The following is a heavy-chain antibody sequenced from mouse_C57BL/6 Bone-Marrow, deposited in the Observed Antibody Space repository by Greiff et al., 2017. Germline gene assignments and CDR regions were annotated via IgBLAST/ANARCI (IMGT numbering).Heavy chain of an antibody. J-gene: IGHJ3*01. CDR1: GYTFTSYW. V-gene: IGHV1-69*01. CDR3: ARFPYSNYGRWFAY. Sequence: QVQLQQPGAELVMPGASVKLSCKASGYTFTSYWMHWVKQRPGQGLEWIGEIDPSGSYTNYNQKFKGKSTLTVDKSSSTAYMQLSSLTSEDSAVYYCARFPYSNYGRWFAYWGQGTLVTVSA. D-gene: IGHD2-5*01. CDR2: IDPSGSYT.